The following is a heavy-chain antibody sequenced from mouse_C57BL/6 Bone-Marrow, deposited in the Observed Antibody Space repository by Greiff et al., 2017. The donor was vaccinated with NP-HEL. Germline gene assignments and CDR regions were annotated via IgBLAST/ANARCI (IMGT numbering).Heavy chain of an antibody. Sequence: QVQLKQPGAELVKPGASVKLSCKASGYTFTSSWMPWVKQRPGRGLEWIGRIDPNSGGTTYNEKFKSKATLTVDTPSSTAYMQLSSLTSEDSAVYYCARSGSSYGAWFAYWGQGTLVTVSA. J-gene: IGHJ3*01. V-gene: IGHV1-72*01. CDR2: IDPNSGGT. CDR1: GYTFTSSW. CDR3: ARSGSSYGAWFAY. D-gene: IGHD1-1*01.